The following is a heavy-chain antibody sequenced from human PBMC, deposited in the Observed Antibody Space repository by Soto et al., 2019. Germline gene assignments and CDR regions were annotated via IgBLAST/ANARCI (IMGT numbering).Heavy chain of an antibody. CDR1: GFTFSSYW. J-gene: IGHJ6*03. V-gene: IGHV3-7*01. CDR2: IKQDGSEK. CDR3: ARVQRGGYGRYYYYYMDV. Sequence: GGSLRLSCAASGFTFSSYWMSWVRQAPGKGLEWVANIKQDGSEKYYVDSVKGRFTISRDNAKNSLYLQMNSLRAEDTAVYYCARVQRGGYGRYYYYYMDVWGKGTTVTVSS. D-gene: IGHD3-16*01.